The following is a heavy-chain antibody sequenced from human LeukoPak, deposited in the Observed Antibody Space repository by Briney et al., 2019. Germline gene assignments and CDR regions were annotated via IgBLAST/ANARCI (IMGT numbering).Heavy chain of an antibody. CDR3: ASSRPYYDILTGQSDDAFDI. V-gene: IGHV4-59*01. CDR1: GGSISNYY. CDR2: MNYSGTS. D-gene: IGHD3-9*01. Sequence: ASETLSLTCTVSGGSISNYYWSWVRQPPGKGREWIGYMNYSGTSNYNPSLKSRVSMSVDMSKNQFSLKLSSVTAADTAMYFWASSRPYYDILTGQSDDAFDIWGQGTMVTVSS. J-gene: IGHJ3*02.